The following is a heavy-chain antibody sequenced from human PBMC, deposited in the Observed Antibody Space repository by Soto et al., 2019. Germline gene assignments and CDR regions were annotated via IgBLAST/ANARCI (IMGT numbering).Heavy chain of an antibody. Sequence: QLQLQESGPGLVKPSETLSLTCTVSGGSISSSSYYWGWIRQPPGKGLEWIGSIYYSGSTYYNPSLKSRVTISVDTSKNQFSLKLSSVTAADTAVYYCARLDSGYDLGYYYYMDVWGKGTTVTVSS. CDR1: GGSISSSSYY. D-gene: IGHD5-12*01. V-gene: IGHV4-39*01. J-gene: IGHJ6*03. CDR3: ARLDSGYDLGYYYYMDV. CDR2: IYYSGST.